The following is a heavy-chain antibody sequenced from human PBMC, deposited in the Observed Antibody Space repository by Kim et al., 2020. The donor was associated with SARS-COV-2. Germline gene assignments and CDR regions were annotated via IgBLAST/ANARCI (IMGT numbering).Heavy chain of an antibody. Sequence: SETLSLTCTVSGGSISSSSYYWGWIRQPPGKGLEWIGSIYYSGSTYYNPSLKSRVTISVDTSKNQFSLKLSSVTAADTAVYYCATQWGDIGVVPAAPVWFDPSGPGTLVTVSS. D-gene: IGHD2-2*01. CDR2: IYYSGST. V-gene: IGHV4-39*01. CDR1: GGSISSSSYY. CDR3: ATQWGDIGVVPAAPVWFDP. J-gene: IGHJ5*02.